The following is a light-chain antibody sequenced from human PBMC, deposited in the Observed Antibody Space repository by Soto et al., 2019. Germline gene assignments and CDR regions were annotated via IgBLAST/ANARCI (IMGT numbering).Light chain of an antibody. Sequence: DIQLTQSPSFLSASVGDRVTITCRASQDISRYLAWYQQKPGKAPKLLVYASSTLQSGVSSRFSGSGSGTAFTLRISSLQPEDFAIYYCQQLNTYPLTFGGGTEVEIK. J-gene: IGKJ4*01. CDR3: QQLNTYPLT. V-gene: IGKV1-9*01. CDR2: ASS. CDR1: QDISRY.